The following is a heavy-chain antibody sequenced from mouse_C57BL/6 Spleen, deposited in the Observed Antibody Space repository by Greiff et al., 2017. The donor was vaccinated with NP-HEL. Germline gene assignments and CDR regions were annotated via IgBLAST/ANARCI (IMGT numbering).Heavy chain of an antibody. CDR3: ARLGYYDGSFYYAMDY. CDR2: INPGSGGT. CDR1: GYAFTNYL. J-gene: IGHJ4*01. D-gene: IGHD2-3*01. V-gene: IGHV1-54*01. Sequence: VQLQQSGAELVRPGTSVKVSCKASGYAFTNYLIEWVKQRPGQGLEWIGVINPGSGGTNYNEKFKGKATLTADKSSSTAYMQLSSLTSEDSAVYFCARLGYYDGSFYYAMDYWGQGTSVTVSS.